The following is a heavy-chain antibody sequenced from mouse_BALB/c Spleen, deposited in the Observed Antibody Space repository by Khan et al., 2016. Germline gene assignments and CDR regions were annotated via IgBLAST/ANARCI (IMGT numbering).Heavy chain of an antibody. V-gene: IGHV3-2*02. CDR1: GYSITSDYA. Sequence: EVQLQESGPGLVKPSQSLSLTCTVTGYSITSDYAWNWIRQFPGNKLEWMGYISYSGSTSYNPSLKSRISITRDTSKNQFFLQLNSGTTEDTATYYCARSMMANWGQGTTLTVSS. CDR2: ISYSGST. D-gene: IGHD2-3*01. CDR3: ARSMMAN. J-gene: IGHJ2*01.